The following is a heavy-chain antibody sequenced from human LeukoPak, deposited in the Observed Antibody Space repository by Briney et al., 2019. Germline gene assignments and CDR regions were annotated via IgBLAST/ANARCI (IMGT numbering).Heavy chain of an antibody. V-gene: IGHV3-48*04. Sequence: AGGSLRLSCAASGFTFSSYSMNWVRQAPGKGLEWVSYISSSGSTIYYADSVKGRFTISRDNAKNSLYLQMNSLRAEDTAVYYCARDFGRWFIDYWGQGTLVTVSS. CDR1: GFTFSSYS. J-gene: IGHJ4*02. CDR3: ARDFGRWFIDY. D-gene: IGHD4-23*01. CDR2: ISSSGSTI.